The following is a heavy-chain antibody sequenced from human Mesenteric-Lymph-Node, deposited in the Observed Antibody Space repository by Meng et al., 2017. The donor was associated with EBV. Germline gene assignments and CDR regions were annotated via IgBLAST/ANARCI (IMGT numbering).Heavy chain of an antibody. D-gene: IGHD5-12*01. CDR1: GGSIDSSNW. Sequence: QVQLPGSGPGVVRPSGTLALTCAVSGGSIDSSNWWSWVRQPPGKGLEWIGEIFHSGITNYNPSLKNRVIMSVDKSTNQFSLNLISVTAADTATYYCATGERSGYVAHWGQGTLVTVSS. CDR3: ATGERSGYVAH. V-gene: IGHV4-4*02. CDR2: IFHSGIT. J-gene: IGHJ5*02.